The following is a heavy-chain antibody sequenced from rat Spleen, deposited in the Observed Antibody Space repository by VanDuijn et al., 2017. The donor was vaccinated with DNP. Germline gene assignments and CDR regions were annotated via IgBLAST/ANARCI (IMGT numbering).Heavy chain of an antibody. Sequence: EVQLVESGGDLVQPGRSLKLSCAASGFIFSDYYMAWVRRAPAKGLEWVAYIRYDGGTAYYGDSVKGRYTISRDYAKSSLYLQMNSLKSEDTATYYCARLMYTTDHYYLYYYAMDAWGQGTSVTVSS. CDR1: GFIFSDYY. J-gene: IGHJ4*01. V-gene: IGHV5-20*01. CDR3: ARLMYTTDHYYLYYYAMDA. D-gene: IGHD1-6*01. CDR2: IRYDGGTA.